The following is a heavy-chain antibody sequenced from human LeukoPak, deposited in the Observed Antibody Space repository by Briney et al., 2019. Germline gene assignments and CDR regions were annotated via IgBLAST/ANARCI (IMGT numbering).Heavy chain of an antibody. V-gene: IGHV1-69*05. D-gene: IGHD2-15*01. CDR3: AGRFCRSGSFLPLDY. Sequence: ASVKVSCKASGGAFSRYSISWVRQAPGQGLEWMGRSIPIFDTTNYAQKFQGRVTITTDESTSTAYMELSSLRSEDTAVYYCAGRFCRSGSFLPLDYWGQGTRSPSPQ. CDR1: GGAFSRYS. CDR2: SIPIFDTT. J-gene: IGHJ4*02.